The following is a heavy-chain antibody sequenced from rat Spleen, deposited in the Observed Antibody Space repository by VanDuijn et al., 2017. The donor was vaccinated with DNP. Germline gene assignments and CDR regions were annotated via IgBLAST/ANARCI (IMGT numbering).Heavy chain of an antibody. D-gene: IGHD1-11*01. CDR3: TRINYGGYYYVMDA. CDR1: GFTFSDYA. J-gene: IGHJ4*01. V-gene: IGHV5S23*01. Sequence: EVQLVESGGGLVQPGNSLKLSCTASGFTFSDYAMAWVRQSPKKGLEWVAYISTGGGSTYYPDSVKGRFTISRDNAKSTLYLQMNSLRSEDTATYYCTRINYGGYYYVMDAWGQGTSVTVSS. CDR2: ISTGGGST.